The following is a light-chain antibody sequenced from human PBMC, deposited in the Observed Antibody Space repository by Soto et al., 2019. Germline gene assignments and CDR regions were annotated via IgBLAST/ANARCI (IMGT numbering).Light chain of an antibody. Sequence: DIQLTQSPSFLSASVGDRVTITCRASQGISSYLACYQQKPGKAPKLLIYAASTLQSGVPSRFSGSGSGTDFTLTISSLQPEDFATYYCLQDYNYPWTFGQGTKVDIK. CDR1: QGISSY. J-gene: IGKJ1*01. CDR3: LQDYNYPWT. CDR2: AAS. V-gene: IGKV1-9*01.